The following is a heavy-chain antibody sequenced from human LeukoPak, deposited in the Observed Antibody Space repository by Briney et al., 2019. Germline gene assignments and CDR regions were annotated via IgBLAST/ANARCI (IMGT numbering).Heavy chain of an antibody. D-gene: IGHD3-9*01. V-gene: IGHV1-18*01. CDR3: ARDGYDILTGYKLDY. Sequence: ASVKVSCKTSGYTFMKYGIIWVRQAPGQGPEWMGWISAYNGNAKYAQNVQDRLTMTIDTSTSTVYMELRSLRSDDTAVYYCARDGYDILTGYKLDYWGRGTLVTVSS. J-gene: IGHJ4*02. CDR2: ISAYNGNA. CDR1: GYTFMKYG.